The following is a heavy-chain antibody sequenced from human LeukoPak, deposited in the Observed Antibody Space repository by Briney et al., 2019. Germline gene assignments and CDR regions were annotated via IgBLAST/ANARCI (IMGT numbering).Heavy chain of an antibody. V-gene: IGHV3-33*01. CDR2: IWYDGNKK. J-gene: IGHJ4*02. CDR1: GFSFCSHG. D-gene: IGHD1-26*01. CDR3: AIDPGVSGSYNFLY. Sequence: GRSLRLSYALSGFSFCSHGMIWVRQAPGKGLEWVAVIWYDGNKKYYADSVRGRFTISRDNSKNTLYLQMDSLRADDTAVYYCAIDPGVSGSYNFLYCGQGTLVTVSS.